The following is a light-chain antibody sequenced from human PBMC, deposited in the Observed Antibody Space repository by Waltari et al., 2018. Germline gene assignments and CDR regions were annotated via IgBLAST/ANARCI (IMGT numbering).Light chain of an antibody. CDR1: RNLLYSPNNKDF. CDR2: WAS. Sequence: DIVMTQSPDSLVVSLGERATINCKSSRNLLYSPNNKDFLAWYQQKTEQPHKLLIFWASTRESGVPDRFTGSGSGTDFILPISILQAGDVAVYYCQQYYDTPYTFGQGTKLEIK. V-gene: IGKV4-1*01. J-gene: IGKJ2*01. CDR3: QQYYDTPYT.